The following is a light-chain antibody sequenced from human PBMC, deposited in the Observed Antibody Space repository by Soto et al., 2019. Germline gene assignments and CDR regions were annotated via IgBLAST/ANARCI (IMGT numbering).Light chain of an antibody. CDR3: QQYGSSPGT. Sequence: EVVMTQSPATLSVSPGERATLSCRASQSVSSSYLAWYQQKPGQAPRLLIYGASSRATGIPDRFSGSGSGTDFTLTISRLEPEDFAVYYCQQYGSSPGTFGQGTKVDNK. CDR1: QSVSSSY. J-gene: IGKJ1*01. CDR2: GAS. V-gene: IGKV3-20*01.